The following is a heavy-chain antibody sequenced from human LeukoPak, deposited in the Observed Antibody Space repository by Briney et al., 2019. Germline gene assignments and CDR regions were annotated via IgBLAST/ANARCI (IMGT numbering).Heavy chain of an antibody. V-gene: IGHV3-23*01. J-gene: IGHJ4*02. Sequence: GGSLRLSCAASGFTFSSYVMSWVRQAPGKGLEWVSHISASGGSAYYADSVKGRFTISKDNSKNTLYLQMSSLRVDDTAVYYCARDHGRTSYDYWGQGTLVTVSS. CDR2: ISASGGSA. D-gene: IGHD5-24*01. CDR3: ARDHGRTSYDY. CDR1: GFTFSSYV.